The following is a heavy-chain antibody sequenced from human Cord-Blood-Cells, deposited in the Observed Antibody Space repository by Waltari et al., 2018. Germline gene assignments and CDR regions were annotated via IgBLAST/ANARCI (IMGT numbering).Heavy chain of an antibody. CDR1: GGSFSGYY. CDR3: ARVTAARAFDI. J-gene: IGHJ3*02. CDR2: INHSGST. D-gene: IGHD6-6*01. V-gene: IGHV4-34*01. Sequence: QVQLQQWGAGLLKPSETLSLTCAVDGGSFSGYYWSWIRQPPGKGLEWIGEINHSGSTNNNPSLKSRVTISVDTSKNQFSLKLSSVTAADTAVYYCARVTAARAFDIWGQGTMVTVSS.